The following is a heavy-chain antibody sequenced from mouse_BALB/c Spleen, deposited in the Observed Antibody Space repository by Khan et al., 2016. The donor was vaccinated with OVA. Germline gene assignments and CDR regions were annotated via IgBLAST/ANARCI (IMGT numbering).Heavy chain of an antibody. D-gene: IGHD2-10*01. V-gene: IGHV9-3-1*01. J-gene: IGHJ4*01. Sequence: QIQLVQSGPEMKKPGETVKISCKASGYTFTNYGMNWVKQSPGKALKWMGWINTYTGEPTYADDFKGRFAFSLETSASTAYLQINNLKNEDTATYFCARPPYFSYTLDHWGQGTSVTVSS. CDR1: GYTFTNYG. CDR3: ARPPYFSYTLDH. CDR2: INTYTGEP.